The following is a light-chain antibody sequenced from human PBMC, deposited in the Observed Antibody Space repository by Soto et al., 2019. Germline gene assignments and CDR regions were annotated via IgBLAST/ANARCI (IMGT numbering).Light chain of an antibody. CDR2: DAS. CDR1: QSVSSY. CDR3: QHRSNWPPVT. J-gene: IGKJ4*01. V-gene: IGKV3-11*01. Sequence: EIVLTQSPATLSLSPGERATLSCRASQSVSSYLAWYQQKPGQAPRLLIYDASNRATGIPARFSGSGSGTDFTLTISSLEPEDFAIYDCQHRSNWPPVTFGGGTKVEIK.